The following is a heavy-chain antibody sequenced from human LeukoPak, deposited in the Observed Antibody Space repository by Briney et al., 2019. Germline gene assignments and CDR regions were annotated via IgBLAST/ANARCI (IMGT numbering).Heavy chain of an antibody. CDR3: AKDEVHDSSGYAFDY. CDR2: ISGSGSST. V-gene: IGHV3-23*01. D-gene: IGHD3-22*01. CDR1: GFTFSSYA. J-gene: IGHJ4*02. Sequence: TGGSLRLPCAASGFTFSSYAMSWVRQAPGKGLEWVSAISGSGSSTYYADSVKGRFTVSRDNSKNTLYLQMNSLRAEDTAVYYCAKDEVHDSSGYAFDYWGQGTLVTVSS.